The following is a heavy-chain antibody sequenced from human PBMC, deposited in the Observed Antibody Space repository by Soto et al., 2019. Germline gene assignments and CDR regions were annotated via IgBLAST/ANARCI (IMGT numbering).Heavy chain of an antibody. D-gene: IGHD6-13*01. J-gene: IGHJ4*02. CDR3: VIYGAGPGTCWYAY. V-gene: IGHV3-23*01. CDR1: ELTFSSYA. CDR2: ISGGGGST. Sequence: GGSLELSCAAPELTFSSYAMPWVRQAPGKGLEWVSGISGGGGSTYYADSVEGRFTISRDNSKNTLYLQLNSLRVEDTAIYYCVIYGAGPGTCWYAYWGRGSLV.